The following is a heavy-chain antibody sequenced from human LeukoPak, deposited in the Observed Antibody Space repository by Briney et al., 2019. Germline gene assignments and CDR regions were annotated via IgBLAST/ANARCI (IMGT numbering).Heavy chain of an antibody. V-gene: IGHV4-39*07. CDR2: IYYSGST. CDR3: AREGRYYDILTGYYTDY. D-gene: IGHD3-9*01. J-gene: IGHJ4*02. CDR1: GGSISSSSYY. Sequence: SETLSLTCTVSGGSISSSSYYWGWIRQPPGKGLEWIGSIYYSGSTYYNPSLKSRVTISVDTSKNQFSLKLSSVTAADTAVYYCAREGRYYDILTGYYTDYWGQGTLVTVSS.